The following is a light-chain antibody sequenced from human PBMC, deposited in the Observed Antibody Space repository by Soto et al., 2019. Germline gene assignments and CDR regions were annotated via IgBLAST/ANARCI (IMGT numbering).Light chain of an antibody. Sequence: DLVMTQSPLSLPVTPGEPASISCRSSQSLLHSNGNNYLDWYLQKPGQSPQLLIYVGSNRASGDPDSINVSGSGTDFKLLINRGEDGDVWVYYCMQALQTPWALGQGTKVEIK. CDR2: VGS. V-gene: IGKV2-28*01. CDR1: QSLLHSNGNNY. CDR3: MQALQTPWA. J-gene: IGKJ1*01.